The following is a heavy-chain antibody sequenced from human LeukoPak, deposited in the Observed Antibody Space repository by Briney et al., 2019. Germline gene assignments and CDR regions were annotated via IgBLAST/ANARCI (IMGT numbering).Heavy chain of an antibody. V-gene: IGHV3-9*01. D-gene: IGHD4-17*01. CDR3: AKDQGYGDYYYYGMDV. CDR2: ISWNSGSI. Sequence: GRSLRLSCAASGFTFDDYAMHWVRQAPGKGLEWVSGISWNSGSIGYADSVKGRFTISRDNAKNSLYLQMNSLRAEDTALYYCAKDQGYGDYYYYGMDVWGQGTTVTVSS. J-gene: IGHJ6*02. CDR1: GFTFDDYA.